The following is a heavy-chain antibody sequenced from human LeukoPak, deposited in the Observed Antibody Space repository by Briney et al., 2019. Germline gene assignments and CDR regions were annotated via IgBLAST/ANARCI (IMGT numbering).Heavy chain of an antibody. CDR1: GGSISSYY. CDR2: IYTSGST. D-gene: IGHD1-26*01. J-gene: IGHJ6*03. Sequence: SETLSLTCTVSGGSISSYYWSWIRQPAGKGLGWIGRIYTSGSTNYNPSLKSRVTMSVDTSKNQFSLKLSSVTAADTAVYYCARDGSYSYYYYYMDVWGKGTTVTISS. CDR3: ARDGSYSYYYYYMDV. V-gene: IGHV4-4*07.